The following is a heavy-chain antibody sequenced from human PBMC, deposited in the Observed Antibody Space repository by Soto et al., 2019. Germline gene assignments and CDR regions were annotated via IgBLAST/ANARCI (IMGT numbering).Heavy chain of an antibody. V-gene: IGHV1-8*01. D-gene: IGHD3-3*01. CDR3: ARGVTIFGVSLEGDWFDP. Sequence: ASVKVSCKASGYTFTSYDINWVRQATGQGLEWMGWMNPNSGNTGYAQKFQGRVTMTRNTSISTAYMELSSLRSEDTAVYYCARGVTIFGVSLEGDWFDPWGQGTLVTVSS. J-gene: IGHJ5*02. CDR1: GYTFTSYD. CDR2: MNPNSGNT.